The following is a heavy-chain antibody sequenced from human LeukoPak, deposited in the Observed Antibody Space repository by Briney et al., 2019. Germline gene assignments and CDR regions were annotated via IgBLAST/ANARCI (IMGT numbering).Heavy chain of an antibody. J-gene: IGHJ4*02. Sequence: GGSLRLSCAASGFTFSSYSMNWVRQAPGKGLESVSSISSSSSYIYYADSVKGRFTISRDNAKNSLYLQMNSLRAEDTAVYYCAKDGRAVAVPGAYLNWGQGTLVTVAS. CDR2: ISSSSSYI. D-gene: IGHD2-2*01. CDR1: GFTFSSYS. CDR3: AKDGRAVAVPGAYLN. V-gene: IGHV3-21*04.